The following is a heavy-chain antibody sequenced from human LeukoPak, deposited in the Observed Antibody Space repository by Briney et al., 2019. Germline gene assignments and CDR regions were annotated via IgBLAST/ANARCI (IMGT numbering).Heavy chain of an antibody. CDR3: AKEGRSLQTY. D-gene: IGHD5-24*01. V-gene: IGHV3-7*03. J-gene: IGHJ4*02. CDR2: IKEDGTET. CDR1: GFMFSSNW. Sequence: GGSLRLSCAASGFMFSSNWMSWVRLAPGKGLEWVANIKEDGTETYYVDSVKGRFTISRDNAKNSLYLQMNSLRVGDTAVYYCAKEGRSLQTYWGQGTLVTVSS.